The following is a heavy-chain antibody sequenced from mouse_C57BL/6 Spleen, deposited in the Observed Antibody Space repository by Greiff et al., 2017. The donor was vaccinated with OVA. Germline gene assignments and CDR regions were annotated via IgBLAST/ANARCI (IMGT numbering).Heavy chain of an antibody. V-gene: IGHV5-17*01. J-gene: IGHJ2*01. CDR1: GFTFSDYG. D-gene: IGHD1-1*01. CDR3: ARQGHYYGSSYCFDY. CDR2: ISSGSSTI. Sequence: DVKLVESGGGLVKPGGSLKLSCAASGFTFSDYGMHWVRQAPEKGLEWVAYISSGSSTIYYADTVKGRFTISRDNAKNTLFLQMTSLRSEDTAMYYCARQGHYYGSSYCFDYWGQGTTLTVSS.